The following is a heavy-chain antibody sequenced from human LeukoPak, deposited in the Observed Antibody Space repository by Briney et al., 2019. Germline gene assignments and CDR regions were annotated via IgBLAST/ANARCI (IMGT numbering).Heavy chain of an antibody. V-gene: IGHV3-66*02. CDR3: ARISGCSYVPYYFDY. Sequence: GGSLRLSCAASGFTVSSNYMSWVRQAPGKGLEWGSVIYSGGSTYYADSVKGRFTISRDNSKNTLYLQMNSLRAEDTAVYYCARISGCSYVPYYFDYWGQGILVTVSS. CDR1: GFTVSSNY. CDR2: IYSGGST. J-gene: IGHJ4*02. D-gene: IGHD5-18*01.